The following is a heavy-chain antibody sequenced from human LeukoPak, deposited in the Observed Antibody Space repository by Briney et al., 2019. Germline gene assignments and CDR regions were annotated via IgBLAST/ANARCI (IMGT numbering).Heavy chain of an antibody. CDR1: GGSLSSSSYY. D-gene: IGHD3-9*01. CDR2: IYYSGST. V-gene: IGHV4-39*02. Sequence: SETLSLTCTVSGGSLSSSSYYWGWIRQPPGKGLEWIGSIYYSGSTYYNSSLKSRVTISIDTSKNHFSLRLTSVTASDTAVYFCTRGSYDVLTGRSTLGEYWGQGTLVAVSS. J-gene: IGHJ4*02. CDR3: TRGSYDVLTGRSTLGEY.